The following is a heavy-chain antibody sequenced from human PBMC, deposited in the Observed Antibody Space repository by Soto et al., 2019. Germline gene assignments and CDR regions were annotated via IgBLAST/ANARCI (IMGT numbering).Heavy chain of an antibody. J-gene: IGHJ4*02. V-gene: IGHV1-18*01. D-gene: IGHD3-22*01. Sequence: QVQLVQSGAEVKKPGASVKVSCKASGYTFTSYGISWVRQAPGQGLEWMGWISAYNGNTNYAQKLQGRVTMTTDTSTSTAYMELRSLRSYDTAVYYCARAPYCYYSSGYPDFDYWGQGTLVTVSS. CDR3: ARAPYCYYSSGYPDFDY. CDR1: GYTFTSYG. CDR2: ISAYNGNT.